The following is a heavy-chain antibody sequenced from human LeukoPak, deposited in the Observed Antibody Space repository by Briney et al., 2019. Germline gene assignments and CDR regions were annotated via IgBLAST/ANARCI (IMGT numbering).Heavy chain of an antibody. D-gene: IGHD3-10*01. CDR1: GGSISSYY. J-gene: IGHJ3*02. CDR3: AREEGLYYYGSGSLMNAFDI. V-gene: IGHV4-4*07. Sequence: SETLSLTCTVSGGSISSYYWSWFRQPAGKGLEWIGRIYTSGSTNYNPSLKSRVTMSVDTSKNQFSLKLSSVTAADTAVYYCAREEGLYYYGSGSLMNAFDIWGQGTMVTVSS. CDR2: IYTSGST.